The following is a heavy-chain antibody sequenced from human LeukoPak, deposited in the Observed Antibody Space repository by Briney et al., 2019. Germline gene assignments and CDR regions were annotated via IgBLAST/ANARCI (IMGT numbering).Heavy chain of an antibody. CDR3: AKNRGHCVDGVCHNYYYMDA. V-gene: IGHV3-23*01. CDR2: VSGSAGRT. CDR1: GFTFSSYA. D-gene: IGHD2-8*02. Sequence: PGGSLRLSCAASGFTFSSYAMTWVRQAPGKGLEWVSTVSGSAGRTDYADSVKGRFTISRDNLKNTLYLQMNGLRAEDTAVYYCAKNRGHCVDGVCHNYYYMDAWGRGTTVTVSS. J-gene: IGHJ6*03.